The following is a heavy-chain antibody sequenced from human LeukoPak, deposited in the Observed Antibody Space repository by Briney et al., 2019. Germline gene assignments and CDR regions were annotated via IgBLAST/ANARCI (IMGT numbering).Heavy chain of an antibody. CDR1: GYTFTSYD. J-gene: IGHJ6*04. CDR3: ATGAQYGLRGVAYFYHMHV. D-gene: IGHD3-10*01. V-gene: IGHV1-8*03. CDR2: MNPNSGNT. Sequence: ASVKVSCKASGYTFTSYDINWVRQATGQGLEWMGWMNPNSGNTGYAQKFQGRVTITRNTSISTAYMELSSLRSDDTAVYYCATGAQYGLRGVAYFYHMHVWGTGTTVTVSS.